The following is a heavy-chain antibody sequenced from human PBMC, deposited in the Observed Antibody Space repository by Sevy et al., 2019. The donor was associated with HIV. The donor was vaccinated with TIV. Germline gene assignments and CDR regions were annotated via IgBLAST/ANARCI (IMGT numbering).Heavy chain of an antibody. J-gene: IGHJ4*02. V-gene: IGHV3-7*01. CDR2: IKQDGSVK. Sequence: GGSLRLSCAASGFSLNNYWMNWVRQAPGKGVEWVANIKQDGSVKYYVDSVKGRFTISRDNARNLLYLQMNSLRVEDTALYYCARDPRGIITMVRGVFDYWGQGTLVTVSS. CDR3: ARDPRGIITMVRGVFDY. D-gene: IGHD3-10*01. CDR1: GFSLNNYW.